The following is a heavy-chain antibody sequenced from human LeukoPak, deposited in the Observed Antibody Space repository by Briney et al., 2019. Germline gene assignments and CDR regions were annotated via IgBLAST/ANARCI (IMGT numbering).Heavy chain of an antibody. V-gene: IGHV5-51*01. J-gene: IGHJ4*02. CDR1: GYSFTSYW. CDR3: ARGYCSSTSCEGFDY. CDR2: IYPGDSDT. D-gene: IGHD2-2*01. Sequence: GESLKISCKGSGYSFTSYWIGWVRQMPGKGLEWMGIIYPGDSDTRYSPSFQGQVTIPADKSISTAYLQWSSLKASDTAMYYCARGYCSSTSCEGFDYWGQGTLVTVSS.